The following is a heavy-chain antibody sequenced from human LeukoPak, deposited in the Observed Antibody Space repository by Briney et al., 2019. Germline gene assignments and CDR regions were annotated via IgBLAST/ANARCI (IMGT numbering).Heavy chain of an antibody. Sequence: GGSLRLSCAASGFTVSTNYMSWVRQAPGKGLEWVSIIYTGGSTYYTNSVKGRFTISRDSSKNTLYLQMDSLRAEDTAVYYYARGYTLPREIDNWGQGTLVTVSS. CDR2: IYTGGST. J-gene: IGHJ4*02. CDR1: GFTVSTNY. V-gene: IGHV3-53*01. D-gene: IGHD2-2*02. CDR3: ARGYTLPREIDN.